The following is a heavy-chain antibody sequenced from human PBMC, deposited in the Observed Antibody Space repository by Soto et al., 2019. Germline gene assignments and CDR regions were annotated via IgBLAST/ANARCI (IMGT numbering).Heavy chain of an antibody. D-gene: IGHD3-16*01. CDR1: GFTVSTKY. Sequence: EVQLVESGGGLVQPGGSLRLSCAASGFTVSTKYMSWVRHAPGKGLEWVSVIYSGGSTFYADSVRGRFTISRDNSKHTVNLQMNSLRAEDTAVYYCEREPWAADYWGQGTLVTVSS. V-gene: IGHV3-66*01. CDR3: EREPWAADY. J-gene: IGHJ4*02. CDR2: IYSGGST.